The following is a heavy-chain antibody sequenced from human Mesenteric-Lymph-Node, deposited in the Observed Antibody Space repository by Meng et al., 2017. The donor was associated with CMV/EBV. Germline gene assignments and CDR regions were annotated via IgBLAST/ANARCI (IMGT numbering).Heavy chain of an antibody. CDR3: ARDGKSSSTNYYYYGMDV. CDR1: GFTFSNYA. D-gene: IGHD6-6*01. Sequence: GGSLRLSCVASGFTFSNYAMNWVRQAPGKGLEWAAFIRFDGSNEYYADSVKGRFTISRDNAKNSLYLQMNSLRAEDTAVYYCARDGKSSSTNYYYYGMDVWGQGTTVTVSS. V-gene: IGHV3-30*02. J-gene: IGHJ6*02. CDR2: IRFDGSNE.